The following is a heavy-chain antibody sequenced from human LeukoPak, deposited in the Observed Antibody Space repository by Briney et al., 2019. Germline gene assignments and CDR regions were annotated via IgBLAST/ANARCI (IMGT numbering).Heavy chain of an antibody. CDR2: IYYSGST. CDR1: GGSISSYY. Sequence: SETLSLTCTVSGGSISSYYWSWIRQPPGKGLEWIGYIYYSGSTNYNPSLKSRVTISVDTSKNQFSLKLSSVTAADTAVYYCARALAAAGNYWGQGTLVTVSS. D-gene: IGHD6-13*01. CDR3: ARALAAAGNY. J-gene: IGHJ4*02. V-gene: IGHV4-59*01.